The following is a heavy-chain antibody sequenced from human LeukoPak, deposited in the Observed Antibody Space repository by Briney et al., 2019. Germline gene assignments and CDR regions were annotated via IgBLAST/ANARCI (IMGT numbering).Heavy chain of an antibody. CDR2: IRHNGNDK. CDR1: GFPFTVFG. D-gene: IGHD6-19*01. J-gene: IGHJ3*02. Sequence: GGSLSFSCAASGFPFTVFGMRGVRRAPGKGREWGTSIRHNGNDKYYADSVKGRFTISRDNSKNTLFLQMNSLRTEDTAVYYCAKDRSPEQWLVVNAFDIWGQGTMVTASS. CDR3: AKDRSPEQWLVVNAFDI. V-gene: IGHV3-30*02.